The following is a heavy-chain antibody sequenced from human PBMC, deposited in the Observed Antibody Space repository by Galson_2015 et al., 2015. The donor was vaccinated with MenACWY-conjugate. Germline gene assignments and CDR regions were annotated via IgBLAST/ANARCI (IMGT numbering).Heavy chain of an antibody. Sequence: QSGAEVKKPGESLKISCTDSGYNFTTYWIDWVRQMPGKGLEWMGTMFTGDSDTRYSPSFQGQVTMSADKSISTAFLQWSSLEASDTAMCYCARRKADAFDVWGQGTMVTVSS. V-gene: IGHV5-51*01. J-gene: IGHJ3*01. CDR1: GYNFTTYW. CDR2: MFTGDSDT. CDR3: ARRKADAFDV.